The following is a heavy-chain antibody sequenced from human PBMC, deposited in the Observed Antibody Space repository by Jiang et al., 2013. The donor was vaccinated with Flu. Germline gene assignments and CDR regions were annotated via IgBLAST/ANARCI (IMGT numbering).Heavy chain of an antibody. CDR1: GYTFTGYY. D-gene: IGHD1-26*01. Sequence: SGAEVKKPGASVKVSCKASGYTFTGYYMHWLRQAPGQGLEWMGWINPNSGGTNSAQKFQGRVTMTRDTSISAAYMELSRLRSDDTALYFCATSTRGVGAPPKLWGQGTLVTVSS. J-gene: IGHJ1*01. CDR3: ATSTRGVGAPPKL. CDR2: INPNSGGT. V-gene: IGHV1-2*02.